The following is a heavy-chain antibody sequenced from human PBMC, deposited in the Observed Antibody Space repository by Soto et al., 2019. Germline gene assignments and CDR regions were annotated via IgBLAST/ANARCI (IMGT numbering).Heavy chain of an antibody. CDR3: ATYVTGNYPSRPEEQYYVDS. Sequence: ASVKVSCKASGYTFTSYGISWVRQAPGQGLEWMGWISAYNGNTNYAQKLQGRVTMTTDTSTSTAYMELRSLRSDDTAVYYCATYVTGNYPSRPEEQYYVDSWGQGTLVTVSS. D-gene: IGHD1-7*01. J-gene: IGHJ4*02. CDR1: GYTFTSYG. CDR2: ISAYNGNT. V-gene: IGHV1-18*01.